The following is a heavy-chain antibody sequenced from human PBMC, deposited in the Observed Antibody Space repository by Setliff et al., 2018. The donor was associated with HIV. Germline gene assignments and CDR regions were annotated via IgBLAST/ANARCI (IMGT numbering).Heavy chain of an antibody. CDR2: IIPILGTT. CDR1: GGSFSNYG. D-gene: IGHD3-16*02. J-gene: IGHJ1*01. V-gene: IGHV1-69*13. Sequence: ASVKVSCKASGGSFSNYGFSWVRQAPGQGLEWLGGIIPILGTTNYAPEFQDRVTITADESTSTAYLEMGNLRSEDTAVYFCARATDPTSFDYVWGSYRYTLGHWGQGTLVTVS. CDR3: ARATDPTSFDYVWGSYRYTLGH.